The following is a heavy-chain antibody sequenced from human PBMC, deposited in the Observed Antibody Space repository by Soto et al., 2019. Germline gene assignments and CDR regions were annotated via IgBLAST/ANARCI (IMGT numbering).Heavy chain of an antibody. CDR3: ARDHYSSSSGYGMDV. J-gene: IGHJ6*02. Sequence: VSVKVSCKASGYTFTSYGISWVRQAPGQGLEWMGWISAYNGNTNYAQKLQGRVTMTTDTSTSTAYMELRSLRSDDTAVYYCARDHYSSSSGYGMDVWGQGTTVTVSS. CDR2: ISAYNGNT. D-gene: IGHD6-6*01. V-gene: IGHV1-18*04. CDR1: GYTFTSYG.